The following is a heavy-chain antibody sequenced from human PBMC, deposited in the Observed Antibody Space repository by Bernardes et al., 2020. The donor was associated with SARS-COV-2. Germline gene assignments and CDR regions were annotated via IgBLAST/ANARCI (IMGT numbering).Heavy chain of an antibody. CDR2: INSDGSST. D-gene: IGHD2-8*02. CDR1: GFTLSSYW. J-gene: IGHJ4*02. CDR3: GSQGYCTGGTCQYY. V-gene: IGHV3-74*01. Sequence: WGSLRLSCAASGFTLSSYWMHWVRQVPGQGLVWVSRINSDGSSTSYADSVKGRFMISRDNAKNTLYLQMDSLRAEDTAVYYCGSQGYCTGGTCQYYWGQGTLVTVSS.